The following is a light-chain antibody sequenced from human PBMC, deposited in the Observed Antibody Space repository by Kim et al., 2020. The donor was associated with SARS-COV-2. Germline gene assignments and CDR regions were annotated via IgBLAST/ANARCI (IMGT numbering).Light chain of an antibody. Sequence: VSPGERATLSCRASQSVNSNLAWYQQKPGQAPRLLIYAASTRATGIPARFSGSGSGTEFTLTISSLQSEDFAVYYCQQYNNWPPYTFGQGTKLEI. J-gene: IGKJ2*01. CDR2: AAS. V-gene: IGKV3-15*01. CDR1: QSVNSN. CDR3: QQYNNWPPYT.